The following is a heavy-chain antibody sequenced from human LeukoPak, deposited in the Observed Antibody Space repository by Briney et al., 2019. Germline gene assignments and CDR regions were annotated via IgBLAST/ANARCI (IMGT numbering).Heavy chain of an antibody. Sequence: SETLSLTCTVSGGSISSSSYSWGWIRQPPGKGLEWIGSISYSGSTYYNPSLKSRVTISVDTSKNQFSLKLSSVTAADTAVYYCASLTGRWTLGYWGQGTLVTVSS. V-gene: IGHV4-39*01. CDR2: ISYSGST. D-gene: IGHD3-16*01. CDR1: GGSISSSSYS. J-gene: IGHJ4*02. CDR3: ASLTGRWTLGY.